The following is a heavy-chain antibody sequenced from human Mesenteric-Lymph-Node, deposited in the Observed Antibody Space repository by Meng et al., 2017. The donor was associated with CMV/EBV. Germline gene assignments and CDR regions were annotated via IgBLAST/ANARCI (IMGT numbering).Heavy chain of an antibody. CDR1: RFIFSNYE. V-gene: IGHV3-48*03. CDR3: ARDHSRYCSSTSCYSGYYYYVMDV. Sequence: GESLKISCAASRFIFSNYEMNWVRQAPGKGLEWVSYISSSGSTIYYADSVMGRFTISRDNAKNSLYLQMNSLGAEDTAVYYCARDHSRYCSSTSCYSGYYYYVMDVWGQGTTVTVSS. CDR2: ISSSGSTI. D-gene: IGHD2-2*01. J-gene: IGHJ6*02.